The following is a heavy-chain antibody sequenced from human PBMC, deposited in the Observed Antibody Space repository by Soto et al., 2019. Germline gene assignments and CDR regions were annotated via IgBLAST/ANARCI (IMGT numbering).Heavy chain of an antibody. CDR2: ISSSGSTI. D-gene: IGHD5-12*01. J-gene: IGHJ6*02. CDR3: AGDYGGYGDGMDV. Sequence: DVQVVESGGGLVQPGGSLRLSCAPSGFTLSSYSMNWVRQAPGKGLEWVSYISSSGSTIYYADSVKGRFTISRDNAKNSMYLQMNSRGAEDTAVYYCAGDYGGYGDGMDVWGQGTTVTVSS. CDR1: GFTLSSYS. V-gene: IGHV3-48*01.